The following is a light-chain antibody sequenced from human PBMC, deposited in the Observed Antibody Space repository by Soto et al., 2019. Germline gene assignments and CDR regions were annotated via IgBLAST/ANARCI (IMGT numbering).Light chain of an antibody. V-gene: IGKV3-20*01. Sequence: EIVLTQSPGTLSLSPGERATLSCRSSQRVSGNYLAWYQQKPGQAPRVLIYGTSIRASGVPERFSGGGSGTDFTLTITRLEPEDFAVYYCQQYGSSLFTFGPGTKVDIK. CDR1: QRVSGNY. J-gene: IGKJ3*01. CDR3: QQYGSSLFT. CDR2: GTS.